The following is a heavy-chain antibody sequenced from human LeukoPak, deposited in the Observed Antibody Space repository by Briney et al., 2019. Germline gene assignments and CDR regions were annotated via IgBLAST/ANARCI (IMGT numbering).Heavy chain of an antibody. V-gene: IGHV3-48*04. D-gene: IGHD3-10*01. CDR3: ARGKLWFGELHDAFDI. CDR2: ISSSSSTI. J-gene: IGHJ3*02. Sequence: GGSLRLSCAASGFTFSSYSMNWVRQAPGKGLEWVSYISSSSSTIYYADSVKGRFTISRDNAKNSLYLQMNSLRAEDTAVYYCARGKLWFGELHDAFDIWGQGTMVTVSS. CDR1: GFTFSSYS.